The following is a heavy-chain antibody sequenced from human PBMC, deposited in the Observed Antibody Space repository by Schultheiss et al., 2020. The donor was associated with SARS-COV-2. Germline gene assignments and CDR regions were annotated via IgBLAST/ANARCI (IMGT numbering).Heavy chain of an antibody. D-gene: IGHD6-6*01. V-gene: IGHV3-30*01. CDR1: GFSFSAFA. CDR3: ARDWQLASFDH. J-gene: IGHJ4*02. CDR2: ISYDGSYY. Sequence: GGSLRLSCAASGFSFSAFAMHWVRQAPGQGLEWLAFISYDGSYYYYADSVKGRFTISRDNSKDTLYLQMNSLRVEDTALYYCARDWQLASFDHWGQGTLVTVSS.